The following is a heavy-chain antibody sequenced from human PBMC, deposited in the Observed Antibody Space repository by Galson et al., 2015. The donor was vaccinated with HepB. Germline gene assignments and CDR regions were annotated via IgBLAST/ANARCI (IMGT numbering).Heavy chain of an antibody. CDR1: GFTVSSNY. CDR2: IYSGGST. D-gene: IGHD3-3*01. Sequence: SLRLSCAASGFTVSSNYMSWVRQAPGKGLEWVSVIYSGGSTYYADSVKGRFTISRDNSKNTLYLQMNSLRAEDTAVYYCARGGQYYDFWSGSSPGWFDPWGQGTLVTVSS. J-gene: IGHJ5*02. V-gene: IGHV3-53*01. CDR3: ARGGQYYDFWSGSSPGWFDP.